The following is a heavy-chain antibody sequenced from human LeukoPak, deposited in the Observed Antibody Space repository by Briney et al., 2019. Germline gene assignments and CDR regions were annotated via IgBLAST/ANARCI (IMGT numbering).Heavy chain of an antibody. CDR2: ISNSGSTI. CDR3: ARTYYYYYYMDV. Sequence: GGSLRLSCAASGFTFSDYYMSWIRQAPGKGLGWVSYISNSGSTIYYADSVKGRFTISRDNAKNSLYLQMNSLRAEDTAVYYCARTYYYYYYMDVWGKGTTVTVSS. CDR1: GFTFSDYY. V-gene: IGHV3-11*04. J-gene: IGHJ6*03.